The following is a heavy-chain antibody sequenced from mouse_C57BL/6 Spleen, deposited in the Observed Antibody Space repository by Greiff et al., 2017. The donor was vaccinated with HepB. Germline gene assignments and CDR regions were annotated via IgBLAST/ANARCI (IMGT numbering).Heavy chain of an antibody. CDR3: ARDGFHYWYFDV. D-gene: IGHD2-3*01. V-gene: IGHV5-17*01. CDR2: ISSGSSTI. Sequence: DVQLVESGGGLVKPGGSLKLSCAASGFTFSDYGMHWVRQAPEKGLEWVAYISSGSSTIYYADTVKGRFTISRDNAKNTLFLQMTSLRSEDTAMYYCARDGFHYWYFDVWGTGTTVTVSS. J-gene: IGHJ1*03. CDR1: GFTFSDYG.